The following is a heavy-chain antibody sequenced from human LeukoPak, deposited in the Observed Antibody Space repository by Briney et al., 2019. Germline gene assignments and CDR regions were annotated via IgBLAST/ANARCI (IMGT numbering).Heavy chain of an antibody. J-gene: IGHJ2*01. CDR1: GFAFKNYW. CDR3: ASPFRVVVEV. V-gene: IGHV3-7*01. Sequence: PGGSLRLSCAASGFAFKNYWMTWVRQAPGKGLEWVANIKQDGSEKYYVDSVKGRFTISRDNANNSLFLQMNSLRAEDTAVYYCASPFRVVVEVSGRGTLVTVSS. D-gene: IGHD2-2*01. CDR2: IKQDGSEK.